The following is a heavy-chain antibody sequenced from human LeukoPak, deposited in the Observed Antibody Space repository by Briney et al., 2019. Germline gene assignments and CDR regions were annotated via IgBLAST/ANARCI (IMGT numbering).Heavy chain of an antibody. J-gene: IGHJ3*02. CDR3: ARAGHVITMIVVLDAFDI. V-gene: IGHV3-30-3*01. D-gene: IGHD3-22*01. CDR2: ISYDGSNK. Sequence: GRSLRLSCAASGFTFSSYAMHWVRQAPGKGLEWVAVISYDGSNKYYADSVKGRFTISRDNSKNTLYLQMNTLRAEDTAVYYCARAGHVITMIVVLDAFDIWGQGTMVTVSS. CDR1: GFTFSSYA.